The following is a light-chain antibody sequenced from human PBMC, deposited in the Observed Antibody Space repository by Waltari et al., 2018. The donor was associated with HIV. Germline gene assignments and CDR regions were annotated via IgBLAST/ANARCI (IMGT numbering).Light chain of an antibody. Sequence: DIVMTQSPDSLVVSLAERATINCKSGQSVLYSSNNKNYLAWYQQKPGQPPKLLISWASTRESGVPDRFSGSGSGTDFTLTISSLQAEDVAVYYCQQYYDTPWTFGQGTKVEIK. CDR1: QSVLYSSNNKNY. CDR3: QQYYDTPWT. CDR2: WAS. J-gene: IGKJ1*01. V-gene: IGKV4-1*01.